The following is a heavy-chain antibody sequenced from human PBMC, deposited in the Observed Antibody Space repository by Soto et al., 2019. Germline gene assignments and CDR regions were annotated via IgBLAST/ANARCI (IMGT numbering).Heavy chain of an antibody. CDR3: AGTAMVRGVYARVYYGMDV. D-gene: IGHD3-10*01. CDR2: IYYSGST. Sequence: SETLSLTCTVSGGSISSYYWSWIRQPPGKGLEWIGYIYYSGSTNYNPSLKSRVTISVDTSKNQFSLKLSSVTAADTAVYYCAGTAMVRGVYARVYYGMDVWGQGTTVTVSS. V-gene: IGHV4-59*12. CDR1: GGSISSYY. J-gene: IGHJ6*02.